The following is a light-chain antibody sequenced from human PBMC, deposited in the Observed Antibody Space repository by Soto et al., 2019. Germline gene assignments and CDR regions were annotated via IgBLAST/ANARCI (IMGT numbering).Light chain of an antibody. CDR2: DDI. CDR3: QVWDSSSDHWV. Sequence: SYELTQPPSVSVAPGQTARITCGGNNIGSKSVHWYQQKPGQAPVLVVYDDIDRPSGIPERFSGSNSGNTATLTISRVEAGDEADYDCQVWDSSSDHWVFGGGTKLTVL. J-gene: IGLJ3*02. V-gene: IGLV3-21*02. CDR1: NIGSKS.